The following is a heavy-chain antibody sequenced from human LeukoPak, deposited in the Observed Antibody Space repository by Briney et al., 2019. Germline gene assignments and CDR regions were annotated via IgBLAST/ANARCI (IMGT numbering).Heavy chain of an antibody. D-gene: IGHD2-2*01. CDR2: IYYSGST. CDR1: GGSISSYY. CDR3: ARDLGCSSTSCPEDYYYYGMDV. Sequence: SETLSLTCTVSGGSISSYYWSWIRQPPGKGLEWIGYIYYSGSTNYNPSLKSRVTISVDTSKNQFSLKLSSVTAADTAVYYCARDLGCSSTSCPEDYYYYGMDVWGKGTTVTVSS. V-gene: IGHV4-59*12. J-gene: IGHJ6*04.